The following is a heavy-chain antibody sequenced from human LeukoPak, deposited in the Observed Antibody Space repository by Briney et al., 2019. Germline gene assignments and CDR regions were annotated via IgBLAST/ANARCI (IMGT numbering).Heavy chain of an antibody. CDR2: IYYSGST. J-gene: IGHJ4*02. Sequence: SETLSLTCTVSGGSISSSSYYWGWIRQPPGKGLEWIGSIYYSGSTYYNPSLKSRVTISVDTSKNQFSLKLSSVTAADTAVYYCAREGMGGYNYAAWGRGTLVTVSS. D-gene: IGHD5-18*01. CDR1: GGSISSSSYY. V-gene: IGHV4-39*02. CDR3: AREGMGGYNYAA.